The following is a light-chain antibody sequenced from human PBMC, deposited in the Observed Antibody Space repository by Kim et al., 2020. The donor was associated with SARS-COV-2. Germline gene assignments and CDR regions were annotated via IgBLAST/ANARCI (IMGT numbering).Light chain of an antibody. CDR3: QQYADSPPM. J-gene: IGKJ1*01. CDR1: QSVSSIH. Sequence: DIVLTQSPGTLSVSPGERATLSCRASQSVSSIHLAWYQHKPGQTPRLIIYGISTRATGIPDRFSGSGSGTDFTLTISRLEPEDFAVYYCQQYADSPPMFGQGTKVDIK. V-gene: IGKV3-20*01. CDR2: GIS.